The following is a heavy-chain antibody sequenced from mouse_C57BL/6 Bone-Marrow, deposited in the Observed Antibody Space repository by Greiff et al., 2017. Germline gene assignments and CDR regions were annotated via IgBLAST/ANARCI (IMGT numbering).Heavy chain of an antibody. D-gene: IGHD2-3*01. CDR1: GFTFSDYG. J-gene: IGHJ3*01. V-gene: IGHV5-17*01. CDR2: ISRCGSNT. CDR3: ARQGGWLGWFAY. Sequence: EVQLVEPGGGFVKPGGSLKLSCAASGFTFSDYGMHWVRQAPEQGLEWVAYISRCGSNTYYADTLKGRYTISRDNATNTLFLQMTSLRSEDTAMYYCARQGGWLGWFAYWGQGTLLTVSA.